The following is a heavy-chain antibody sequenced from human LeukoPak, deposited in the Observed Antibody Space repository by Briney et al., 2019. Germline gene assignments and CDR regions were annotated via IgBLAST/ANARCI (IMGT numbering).Heavy chain of an antibody. Sequence: ASGKVSCKASGYTFTGYYLHWVRQAPGQGLEWMGWINPNSGVTSSAQKFQGRVTMTRDTSISTAYMELSRLRSDDTAVYYCARVRTYYDILTGYSGATAFDYWGQGTLVTVSS. D-gene: IGHD3-9*01. J-gene: IGHJ4*02. V-gene: IGHV1-2*02. CDR1: GYTFTGYY. CDR2: INPNSGVT. CDR3: ARVRTYYDILTGYSGATAFDY.